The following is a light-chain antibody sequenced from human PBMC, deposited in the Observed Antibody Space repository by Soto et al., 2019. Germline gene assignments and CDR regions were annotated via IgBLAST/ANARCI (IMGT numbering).Light chain of an antibody. CDR2: AAS. CDR3: QQSYSTPRT. V-gene: IGKV1-39*01. CDR1: QSISSY. J-gene: IGKJ2*02. Sequence: DFQMTQSPTSLSASVGDRVTITCRASQSISSYVNWYQQKPGKAPKLLIYAASNLQSGVPSRFSGSGSGTDFTLTISSLQPEDFATYYCQQSYSTPRTFGQGTKLEIK.